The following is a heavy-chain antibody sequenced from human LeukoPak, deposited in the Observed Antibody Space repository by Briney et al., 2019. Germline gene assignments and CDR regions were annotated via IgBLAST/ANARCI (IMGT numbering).Heavy chain of an antibody. CDR2: ISSGSTYM. Sequence: GGSLRLSCAMSGFTLSHYQMNWVRQAPGKGLEWVSSISSGSTYMYYADSVKGRFTISRDNAQNSVFLQMNSLRAEDTAVYYCGRVGGRSKAAKGDAFDIWGQGTMVVVSS. D-gene: IGHD6-6*01. J-gene: IGHJ3*02. V-gene: IGHV3-21*06. CDR3: GRVGGRSKAAKGDAFDI. CDR1: GFTLSHYQ.